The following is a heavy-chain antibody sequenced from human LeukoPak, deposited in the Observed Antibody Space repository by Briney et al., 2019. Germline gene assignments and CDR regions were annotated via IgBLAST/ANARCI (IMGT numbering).Heavy chain of an antibody. CDR1: GGSISGSSSY. J-gene: IGHJ4*01. Sequence: PSETLSLTCTVSGGSISGSSSYWGRIRQPPGKGLEWIATIYYSGSTYYNPSLKSRVTISVDTSKNQFSLRLSSVTAADTAVYYCARRPGGDRYYFNYWGQGTLVTVSS. D-gene: IGHD2-21*02. CDR2: IYYSGST. V-gene: IGHV4-39*01. CDR3: ARRPGGDRYYFNY.